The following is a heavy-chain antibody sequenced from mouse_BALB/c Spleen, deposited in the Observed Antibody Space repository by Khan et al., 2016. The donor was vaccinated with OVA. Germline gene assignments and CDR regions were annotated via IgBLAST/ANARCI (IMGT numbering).Heavy chain of an antibody. D-gene: IGHD1-1*01. Sequence: VELVESGPGLVVPSQSLSITCTVSGFSLTSYGVGWVRQPPGKGLEWLGVIWGDGSTNYHSALISRLNINKDNSKSQVFLKLNSLQTDDTATYYCALYYYGRAWFAYWGQGTLVTVSA. V-gene: IGHV2-3*01. J-gene: IGHJ3*01. CDR2: IWGDGST. CDR3: ALYYYGRAWFAY. CDR1: GFSLTSYG.